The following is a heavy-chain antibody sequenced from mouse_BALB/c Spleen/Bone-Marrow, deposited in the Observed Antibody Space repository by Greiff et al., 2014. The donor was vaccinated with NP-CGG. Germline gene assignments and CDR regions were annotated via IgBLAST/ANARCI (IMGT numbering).Heavy chain of an antibody. CDR3: ARGGTGPFPY. J-gene: IGHJ3*01. V-gene: IGHV1-67*01. CDR1: GYTFTDYA. Sequence: QVQLQQSGPELARPGESVKISCKGSGYTFTDYAMHWVKQSHAKSLEWIGVIITYSANAKYNQKFKGKATMTVDKSSSTAYLELARLTSEDSDIYYCARGGTGPFPYWGQGTLVTVSA. D-gene: IGHD3-3*01. CDR2: IITYSANA.